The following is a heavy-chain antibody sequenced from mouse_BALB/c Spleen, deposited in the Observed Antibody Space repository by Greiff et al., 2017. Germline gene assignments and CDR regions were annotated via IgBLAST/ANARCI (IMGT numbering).Heavy chain of an antibody. CDR2: IWAGGST. J-gene: IGHJ1*01. CDR1: GFSLTGYG. V-gene: IGHV2-9*02. Sequence: VQLVESGPGLVAPSQSLSITCTVSGFSLTGYGVHWVRQPPGQGLEWLGVIWAGGSTNYYSALMSRLSISKDNSTSQVFLKMNSLQTDDTAMYYCARENGITTVVATDWYIDVWGAGTTVTVSS. D-gene: IGHD1-1*01. CDR3: ARENGITTVVATDWYIDV.